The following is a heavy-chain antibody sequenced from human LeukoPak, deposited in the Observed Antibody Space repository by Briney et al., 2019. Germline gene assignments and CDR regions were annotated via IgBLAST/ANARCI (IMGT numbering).Heavy chain of an antibody. J-gene: IGHJ3*02. D-gene: IGHD2-8*01. Sequence: GSSVKVSCKASGYTFTGYYMYWVRQAPGQGLEWMGWINPNSGGTNYAQKFQGRVTMTRDTSISTAYMELSRLRSDDTAVYYCAVKDCTNGVCGGDAFDIWGQGTMVTVSS. CDR3: AVKDCTNGVCGGDAFDI. CDR1: GYTFTGYY. V-gene: IGHV1-2*02. CDR2: INPNSGGT.